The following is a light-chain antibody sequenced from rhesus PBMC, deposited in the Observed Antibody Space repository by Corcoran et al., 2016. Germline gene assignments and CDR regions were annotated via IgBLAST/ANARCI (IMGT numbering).Light chain of an antibody. CDR1: QSVSSY. J-gene: IGKJ2*01. V-gene: IGKV3-10*01. CDR2: GAT. Sequence: QVILTQSPATLSLSPGERATLSCRASQSVSSYVVWYQQKSGQAPRLLIYGATSRATGIPDRFSGSGSGTDFTLTISSLEPEDFVVYHCYQHSSGYSFGQGTKVEIK. CDR3: YQHSSGYS.